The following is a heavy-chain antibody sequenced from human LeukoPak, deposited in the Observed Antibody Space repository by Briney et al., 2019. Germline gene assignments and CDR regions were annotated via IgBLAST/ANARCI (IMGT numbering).Heavy chain of an antibody. CDR2: INHSGST. V-gene: IGHV4-34*01. D-gene: IGHD2-2*01. Sequence: SETLSLTCAVYGGSFSGYYWSWLRQPPGKGLEWIGEINHSGSTNYNPSLKSRVTISVDTSKNQFSLKLSSVAAADTAVYYCARGHRTDIVVVPAAIRGWFDPWGQGTLVTVSS. J-gene: IGHJ5*02. CDR3: ARGHRTDIVVVPAAIRGWFDP. CDR1: GGSFSGYY.